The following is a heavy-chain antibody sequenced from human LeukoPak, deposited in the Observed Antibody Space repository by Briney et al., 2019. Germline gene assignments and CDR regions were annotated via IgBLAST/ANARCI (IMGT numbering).Heavy chain of an antibody. Sequence: PSETLSLTCTVSGGSISSYYWSWIRQPPGKGLEWIGYIYYSGSTNYNPSLKSRVTISVDTPKNQFSLKLSSVTAADTAVYYCARIDPDCGGDCYPFDYWGQGTLVTVSS. CDR2: IYYSGST. D-gene: IGHD2-21*02. J-gene: IGHJ4*02. CDR3: ARIDPDCGGDCYPFDY. V-gene: IGHV4-59*01. CDR1: GGSISSYY.